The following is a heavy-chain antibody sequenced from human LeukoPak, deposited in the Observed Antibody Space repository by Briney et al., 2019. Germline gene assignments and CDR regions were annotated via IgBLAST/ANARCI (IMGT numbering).Heavy chain of an antibody. CDR2: IYENGGTT. D-gene: IGHD1-26*01. Sequence: GGSLRLSCVGSGFTFRSHAMSWVRQAPEEGLEFVSGIYENGGTTYYADSVKGRFSISRDNSKNTLYLQMDSLRGEDTAVYYCAKDRTVGASYWYFDLWGRGTLVTVSS. V-gene: IGHV3-23*01. J-gene: IGHJ2*01. CDR3: AKDRTVGASYWYFDL. CDR1: GFTFRSHA.